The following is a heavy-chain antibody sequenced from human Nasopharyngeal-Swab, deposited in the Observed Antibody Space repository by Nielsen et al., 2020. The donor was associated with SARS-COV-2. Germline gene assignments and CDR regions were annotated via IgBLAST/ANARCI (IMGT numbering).Heavy chain of an antibody. CDR2: IIPIFGTA. J-gene: IGHJ5*02. D-gene: IGHD5-18*01. CDR1: GGTFSSYA. Sequence: SVKVSCKASGGTFSSYAISWVRQAPGQGLEWMGGIIPIFGTANYAQKFQGRVTITADESTSTAYMELSSLRSEDTAVYYCARDGGYSYGYQGRRDWFDPWDQGTLVTVSS. CDR3: ARDGGYSYGYQGRRDWFDP. V-gene: IGHV1-69*13.